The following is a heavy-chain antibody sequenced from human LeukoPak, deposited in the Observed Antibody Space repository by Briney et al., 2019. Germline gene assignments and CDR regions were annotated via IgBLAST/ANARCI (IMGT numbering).Heavy chain of an antibody. Sequence: GGSLRLSCAASGFTFSSYAMSWVRQAPGKGLEWVSAISGSGGSTYYADSVKGRFTISRDNSKNTLYLQMNSLRAEDTAVYYCAKRITMVRGVISSPFFDYWGQGTLVTVSS. J-gene: IGHJ4*02. CDR3: AKRITMVRGVISSPFFDY. CDR2: ISGSGGST. D-gene: IGHD3-10*01. V-gene: IGHV3-23*01. CDR1: GFTFSSYA.